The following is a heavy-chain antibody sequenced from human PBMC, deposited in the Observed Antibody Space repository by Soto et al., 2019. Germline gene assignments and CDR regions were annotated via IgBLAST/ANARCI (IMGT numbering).Heavy chain of an antibody. CDR3: ARGAPTGSFLFDY. D-gene: IGHD1-26*01. Sequence: EVQLVESGGGLVRPGGSLRLSCAASGFTFDSYAMHWVRQAAGKPLEWVSAIGTVGDTYYQDSVKSRFTFSSNNSKSALSLQINSLRVENAAIYFCARGAPTGSFLFDYWGQGILVAVSS. CDR1: GFTFDSYA. CDR2: IGTVGDT. J-gene: IGHJ4*02. V-gene: IGHV3-13*01.